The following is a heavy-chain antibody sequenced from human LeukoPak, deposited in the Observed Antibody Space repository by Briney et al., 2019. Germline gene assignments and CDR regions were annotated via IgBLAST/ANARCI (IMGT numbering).Heavy chain of an antibody. CDR2: IIPIFGTA. D-gene: IGHD6-6*01. J-gene: IGHJ4*02. CDR1: EGTFSSYA. V-gene: IGHV1-69*05. Sequence: SVKVSCKASEGTFSSYAISWVRQAPGQGLEWMGGIIPIFGTANYAQKFQGRVTITTDESTSTAYMELSSLRSEDTAVYYCARSSIAARPFDYWGQGTLVTVSS. CDR3: ARSSIAARPFDY.